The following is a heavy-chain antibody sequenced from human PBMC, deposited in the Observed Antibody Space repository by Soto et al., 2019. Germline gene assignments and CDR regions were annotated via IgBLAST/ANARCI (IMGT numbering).Heavy chain of an antibody. CDR1: GGSISNYY. CDR3: ARHGPIAAAGTVFDY. Sequence: QVQLQESGPGLVKPSETLSLTCTVSGGSISNYYWSWIRQPPGKGLEWIGYIYYSGSTRYNPSLKSRVTLSVDTSKNQFSLKLSSVTAADTAVYSCARHGPIAAAGTVFDYWGQGTRVTVSS. V-gene: IGHV4-59*08. J-gene: IGHJ4*02. D-gene: IGHD6-13*01. CDR2: IYYSGST.